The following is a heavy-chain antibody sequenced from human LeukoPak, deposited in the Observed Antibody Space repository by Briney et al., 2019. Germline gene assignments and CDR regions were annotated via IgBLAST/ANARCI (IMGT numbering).Heavy chain of an antibody. CDR3: AKDGVAYYDFWSGYPF. CDR2: ISGSGGST. V-gene: IGHV3-23*01. D-gene: IGHD3-3*01. CDR1: GFTFSSYA. J-gene: IGHJ4*02. Sequence: GGSLRLSCAASGFTFSSYAMGWVRQAPGKGLEWVSAISGSGGSTYYADSVKGRFTISRDNSKNTLYLQMNSLRAEDTAVYYCAKDGVAYYDFWSGYPFWGQGTLVTVSS.